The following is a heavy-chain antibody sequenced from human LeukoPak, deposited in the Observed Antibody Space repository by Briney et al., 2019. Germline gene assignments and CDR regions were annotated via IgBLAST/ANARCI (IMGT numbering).Heavy chain of an antibody. J-gene: IGHJ4*02. CDR2: ISGSGGST. CDR3: AKALYSGSYLYYFDY. CDR1: GFTFSSYA. D-gene: IGHD1-26*01. Sequence: GGSLRLSCAASGFTFSSYAMSWVRQALGKGLEWVSAISGSGGSTYYADSVKGRFTISRDNSKNTLYLQMNSLRAEDTAVYYCAKALYSGSYLYYFDYWGQGTLVTVSS. V-gene: IGHV3-23*01.